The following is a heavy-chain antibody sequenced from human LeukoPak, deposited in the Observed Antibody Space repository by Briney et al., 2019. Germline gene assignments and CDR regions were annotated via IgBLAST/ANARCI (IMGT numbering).Heavy chain of an antibody. J-gene: IGHJ4*02. CDR2: INAGNGNT. Sequence: GASVKVSCTASGYTFTSYAMHWVRQAPGQRLEWMGWINAGNGNTKYSQKFQGRVTITRDTSASTAYMELSSLRSEDTAVYYCARDLIAVAGSDDYWGQGTLVTVSS. V-gene: IGHV1-3*01. CDR1: GYTFTSYA. CDR3: ARDLIAVAGSDDY. D-gene: IGHD6-19*01.